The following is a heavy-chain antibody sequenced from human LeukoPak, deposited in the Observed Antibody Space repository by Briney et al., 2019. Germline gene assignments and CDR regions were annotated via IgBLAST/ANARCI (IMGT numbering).Heavy chain of an antibody. D-gene: IGHD2-21*02. CDR1: GYTLTELS. J-gene: IGHJ4*02. Sequence: ASVKVSCKVSGYTLTELSMHWVRQAPGKGLEWMGGFDPEDGETIYAQKFQGRVTMTEDTSTDTAYMELSSLRSEDTAVYYCARDLPYPYCGGDCYPDYWGQGTLVTVSS. CDR2: FDPEDGET. CDR3: ARDLPYPYCGGDCYPDY. V-gene: IGHV1-24*01.